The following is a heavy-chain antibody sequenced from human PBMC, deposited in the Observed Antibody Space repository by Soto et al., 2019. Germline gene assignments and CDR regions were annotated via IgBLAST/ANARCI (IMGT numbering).Heavy chain of an antibody. CDR1: GFTVSSNY. J-gene: IGHJ6*02. Sequence: PGGSLRLSCAASGFTVSSNYMSWVRQAPGKGLEWVSVIYSGGSTYYADSVKGRFTISRDNSKNTLYLQMNSLRAEDTAVYYCARDSRYCISTSCHYDYYGMDVWGQGTTVTVSS. CDR3: ARDSRYCISTSCHYDYYGMDV. V-gene: IGHV3-53*01. CDR2: IYSGGST. D-gene: IGHD2-2*01.